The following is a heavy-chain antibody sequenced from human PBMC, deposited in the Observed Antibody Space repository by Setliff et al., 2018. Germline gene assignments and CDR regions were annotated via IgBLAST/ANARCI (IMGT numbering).Heavy chain of an antibody. V-gene: IGHV1-18*01. D-gene: IGHD1-26*01. CDR3: ARDREGIIVGVPSV. CDR2: ISAYNGNT. J-gene: IGHJ4*02. CDR1: GYTFTSYG. Sequence: GASVKVSCKASGYTFTSYGISWVRQAPGQGLEWMGWISAYNGNTNYAQKLQGRVTMTTDTSTSTVYMELRSLRSDDTAVDYCARDREGIIVGVPSVWGQGTLVTVSS.